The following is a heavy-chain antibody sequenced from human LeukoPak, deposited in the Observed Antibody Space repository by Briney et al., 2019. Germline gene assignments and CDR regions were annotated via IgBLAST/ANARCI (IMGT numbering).Heavy chain of an antibody. CDR2: ISGGGGST. V-gene: IGHV3-23*01. CDR3: AKGGTYVYYFEY. D-gene: IGHD1-26*01. CDR1: GFTFSSYA. J-gene: IGHJ4*02. Sequence: GGSLRLSCAASGFTFSSYAMSWVRQAPGKGLEWVSTISGGGGSTYYADSVKGRFTISRDNSQNTLYIYMNSLRAEDTAVYYCAKGGTYVYYFEYWGQGTLVTVSS.